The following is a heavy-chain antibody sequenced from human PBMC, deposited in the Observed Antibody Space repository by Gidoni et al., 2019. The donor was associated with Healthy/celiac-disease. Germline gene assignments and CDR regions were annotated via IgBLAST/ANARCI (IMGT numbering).Heavy chain of an antibody. J-gene: IGHJ4*02. CDR2: ISYDGSDK. CDR3: AKGDYYDSSGYLHY. D-gene: IGHD3-22*01. CDR1: GFTFSSYG. Sequence: QVQLVESGGGVVQPGRSLRLSCAASGFTFSSYGMHWVRQAPGKGLEWVASISYDGSDKYYADSVKGRFTISRDNSKNTLYLQMNSLRAEDTALYYCAKGDYYDSSGYLHYWGQGTLVTVSS. V-gene: IGHV3-30*18.